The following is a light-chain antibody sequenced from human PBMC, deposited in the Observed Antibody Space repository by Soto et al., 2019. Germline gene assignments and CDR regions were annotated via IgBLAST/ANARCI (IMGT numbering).Light chain of an antibody. CDR3: QQYHNWPMYT. J-gene: IGKJ2*01. Sequence: IEMTQSPATLSMSPGERATVSCRVSRSVYSNLAWYQQRPGQPPRLLMYGASTRAAGTPVRFSGSGSGTEFTLTISSLQPEDFAIYFCQQYHNWPMYTFGQGTKVEIK. CDR1: RSVYSN. CDR2: GAS. V-gene: IGKV3-15*01.